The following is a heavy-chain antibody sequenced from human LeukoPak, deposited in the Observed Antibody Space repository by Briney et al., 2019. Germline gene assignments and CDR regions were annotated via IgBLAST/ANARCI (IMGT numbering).Heavy chain of an antibody. CDR2: ISPSGTT. CDR3: ARDHGIAVAGTISFDP. CDR1: GGSFSGYY. D-gene: IGHD6-19*01. Sequence: SETLSLTCAVYGGSFSGYYWSWIRQPPGKGLEWIGEISPSGTTIYNPSLKSRVTISVDTSNNQFSLKLNSVIAADTAVYYCARDHGIAVAGTISFDPWGQGTLVTVSS. V-gene: IGHV4-34*01. J-gene: IGHJ5*02.